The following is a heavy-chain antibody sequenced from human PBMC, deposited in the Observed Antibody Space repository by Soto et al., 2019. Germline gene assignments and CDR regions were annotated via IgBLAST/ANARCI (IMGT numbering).Heavy chain of an antibody. Sequence: SETLSPTSSVSDGSINRDKYYGGWIRQPPGKGLEWIGYIYLRGNTHYNPSLQTRVTISIDTSKSQFSLKLSSVTAADTAVYYCARSIDYYYYYMDVWGKGTTVTVSS. J-gene: IGHJ6*03. D-gene: IGHD3-22*01. CDR2: IYLRGNT. CDR1: DGSINRDKYY. CDR3: ARSIDYYYYYMDV. V-gene: IGHV4-39*07.